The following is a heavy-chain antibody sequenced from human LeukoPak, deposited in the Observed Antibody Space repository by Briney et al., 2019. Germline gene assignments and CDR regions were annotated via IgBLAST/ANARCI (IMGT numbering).Heavy chain of an antibody. Sequence: ASVKVSCKSSGYTFTDYFIHWVRQAPGQGLEWMGWINPNSGATKYAQKFQGRVSMTRDTSINTAYMHLWNLRSDDTAIFYCARVKKLMPELEFWGQGTLVTVSS. CDR2: INPNSGAT. V-gene: IGHV1-2*02. D-gene: IGHD2-2*01. CDR1: GYTFTDYF. CDR3: ARVKKLMPELEF. J-gene: IGHJ4*02.